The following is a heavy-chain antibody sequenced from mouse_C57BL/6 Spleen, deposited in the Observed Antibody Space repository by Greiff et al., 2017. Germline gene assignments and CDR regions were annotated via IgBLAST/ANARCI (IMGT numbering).Heavy chain of an antibody. D-gene: IGHD2-2*01. CDR3: ARDGYDEGAWFAY. J-gene: IGHJ3*01. CDR2: IYPGGGYT. V-gene: IGHV1-63*01. CDR1: GYTFTNYW. Sequence: VQLQESGAELVRPGTSVKMSCKASGYTFTNYWIGWAKQRPGHGLEWIGDIYPGGGYTNYNEKFKGKATLTADKSSSTAYMQFSSLTSEDSAIYYCARDGYDEGAWFAYWGQGTLVTVSA.